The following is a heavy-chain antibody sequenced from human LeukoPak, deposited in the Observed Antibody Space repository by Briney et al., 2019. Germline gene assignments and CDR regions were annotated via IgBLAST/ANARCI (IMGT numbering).Heavy chain of an antibody. J-gene: IGHJ3*02. CDR2: ISGSGGST. D-gene: IGHD3-22*01. CDR3: AKATYYYDSSGYYLDAFDI. Sequence: GGSLRLSCAASGFTFSSYAMSWVRQAPGKGLEWVSAISGSGGSTYYADSVKGRFTISRDNSKNTLYMQMNSLRVEDTAVYYCAKATYYYDSSGYYLDAFDIWGQGTMVTVSS. V-gene: IGHV3-23*01. CDR1: GFTFSSYA.